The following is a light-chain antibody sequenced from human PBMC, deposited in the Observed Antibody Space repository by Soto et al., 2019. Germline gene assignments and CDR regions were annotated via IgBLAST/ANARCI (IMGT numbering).Light chain of an antibody. CDR2: ENN. J-gene: IGLJ1*01. Sequence: QSVLTQPPSVSAAPGQKVTISCSGSSSNIGNNYVSWYQQLPGTAPKLLIYENNKRPSGIPDRFSGSKSGTSATLGITGLQTEDEADYYCGTWDSSLSALYVFGTGTKLTVL. CDR3: GTWDSSLSALYV. V-gene: IGLV1-51*02. CDR1: SSNIGNNY.